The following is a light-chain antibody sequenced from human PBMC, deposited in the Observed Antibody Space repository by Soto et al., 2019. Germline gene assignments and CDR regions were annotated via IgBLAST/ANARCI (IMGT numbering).Light chain of an antibody. CDR2: KAS. V-gene: IGKV1-5*03. J-gene: IGKJ1*01. CDR3: QQYDNYPWT. CDR1: QTISDW. Sequence: DIQMTQSPSTLSASVGDRVSITCRASQTISDWLAWYQQKSGRAPKLLVYKASTLKSEVPSRFSGSGSGTEFTLTISSLQPDDFATYNCQQYDNYPWTFGQGTKVEI.